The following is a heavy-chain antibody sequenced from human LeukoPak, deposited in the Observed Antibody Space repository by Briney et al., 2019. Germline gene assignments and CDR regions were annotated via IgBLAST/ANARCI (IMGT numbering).Heavy chain of an antibody. V-gene: IGHV3-21*04. D-gene: IGHD5-18*01. CDR1: GFTFSTYS. Sequence: GGSLRLSCAASGFTFSTYSMNWVRQAPGKGLEWVSSISSTSNYIYYADSVKGRFTISRDNSKSTLYLQMNSLRAEDTAVYYCAKDQGIQLWLKYFQHWGQGTLVTVSS. CDR3: AKDQGIQLWLKYFQH. CDR2: ISSTSNYI. J-gene: IGHJ1*01.